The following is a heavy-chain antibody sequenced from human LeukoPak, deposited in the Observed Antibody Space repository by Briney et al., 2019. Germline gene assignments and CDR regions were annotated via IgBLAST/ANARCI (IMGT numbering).Heavy chain of an antibody. CDR2: VRTKTYSGTA. Sequence: PGGSLRLSCTASGLIFADYTMTWFRQAPGKGLEWVGFVRTKTYSGTAEYAASVRGRFTISRDDSKSIAYLQMNSLKTEDTAVYYCANYHYPAPPGFDYWGQGTLVTVSS. D-gene: IGHD3-16*01. CDR1: GLIFADYT. CDR3: ANYHYPAPPGFDY. J-gene: IGHJ4*02. V-gene: IGHV3-49*03.